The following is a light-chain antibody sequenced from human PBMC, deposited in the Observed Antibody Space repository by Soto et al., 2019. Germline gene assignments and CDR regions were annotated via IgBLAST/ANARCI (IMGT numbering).Light chain of an antibody. CDR2: KAS. Sequence: DIQMTQSPSTLSASVGDRVTITCRASQSISSWLAWYLQKPGKAPKLLIYKASTLQDGVPSRFSGSGSGTEFTLAISSLQPDDFATYYCQQYSSYSPYTFGQGTKLEIK. CDR3: QQYSSYSPYT. V-gene: IGKV1-5*03. CDR1: QSISSW. J-gene: IGKJ2*01.